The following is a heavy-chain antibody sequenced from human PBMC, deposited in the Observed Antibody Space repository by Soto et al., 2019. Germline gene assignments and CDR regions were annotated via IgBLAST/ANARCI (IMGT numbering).Heavy chain of an antibody. D-gene: IGHD3-10*02. V-gene: IGHV3-74*01. J-gene: IGHJ4*02. Sequence: GGSLRLSCAASGFTFSMYWMHWVRQVPGKGPEWVSRINDDGISTNYADSVKGRFTISRDNAKNTLYLQMNALRVEDTAVYYCTRGPRSTSTCTGAFWGQGTLVTVSS. CDR2: INDDGIST. CDR3: TRGPRSTSTCTGAF. CDR1: GFTFSMYW.